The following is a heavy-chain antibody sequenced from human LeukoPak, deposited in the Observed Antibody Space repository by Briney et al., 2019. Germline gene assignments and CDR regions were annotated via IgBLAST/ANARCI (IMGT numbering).Heavy chain of an antibody. D-gene: IGHD5-18*01. V-gene: IGHV3-53*01. CDR2: IYSGGKT. CDR1: GFTVSNNY. CDR3: AKDGWIQLWAPYYFDY. Sequence: PGGSLRLSCAASGFTVSNNYMSWVRQAPGKGLEWVSLIYSGGKTYYADSVKGRFTISRDNSKNTLYLQMNSLRAEDTAVYYCAKDGWIQLWAPYYFDYWGQGTLVTVSS. J-gene: IGHJ4*02.